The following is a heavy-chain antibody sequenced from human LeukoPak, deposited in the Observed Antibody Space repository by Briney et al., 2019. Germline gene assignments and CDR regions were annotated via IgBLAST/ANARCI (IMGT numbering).Heavy chain of an antibody. CDR3: ATGTLGYCSSTSCYAFDY. V-gene: IGHV4-4*07. CDR2: IYTSGST. J-gene: IGHJ4*02. Sequence: SETLSLTCTVSGGSISRYYWSWIRQPAGKGLEWIGRIYTSGSTNYNPSLKSRVTMSVDTSKNQFSLKLSSVTAADTAVYYCATGTLGYCSSTSCYAFDYWGQGTLVTVSS. CDR1: GGSISRYY. D-gene: IGHD2-2*01.